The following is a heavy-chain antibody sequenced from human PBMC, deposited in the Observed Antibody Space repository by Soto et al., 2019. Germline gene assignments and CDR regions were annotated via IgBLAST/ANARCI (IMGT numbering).Heavy chain of an antibody. CDR3: ASSYGTSGYGDW. J-gene: IGHJ4*02. CDR1: GGTFNNYA. Sequence: QIQLVQSGAEVKKPGTSVKVSCKASGGTFNNYAVTWVRQAPGQGLEWMGGVIPIMGAPNYGQKFQGRITITSDESTSTVYMELSSLRPEDTAIYYSASSYGTSGYGDWWGQGTLVTVSS. D-gene: IGHD6-13*01. CDR2: VIPIMGAP. V-gene: IGHV1-69*01.